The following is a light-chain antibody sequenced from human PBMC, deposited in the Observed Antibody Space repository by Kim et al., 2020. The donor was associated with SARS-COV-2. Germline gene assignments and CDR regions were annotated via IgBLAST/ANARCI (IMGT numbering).Light chain of an antibody. CDR2: GKN. Sequence: SSELTQDPAVSVALGQTVRITCQGDSLRIYYASWYQQKPGQAPVLVIYGKNNRPSGIPDRFSGSSSGNTASLTITGAQAEDEADYYCTPRDSSVNHAVFGGGTKLTVL. V-gene: IGLV3-19*01. CDR1: SLRIYY. CDR3: TPRDSSVNHAV. J-gene: IGLJ2*01.